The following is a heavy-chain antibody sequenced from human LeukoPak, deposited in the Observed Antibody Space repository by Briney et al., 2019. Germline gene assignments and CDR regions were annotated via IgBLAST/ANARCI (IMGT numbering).Heavy chain of an antibody. CDR3: ARGSQDGYNSNWFDP. Sequence: SETLSLTGTVSGGSISSSSYYWGWIRQPPGKGLEWIGSIYYSGSTYYNPSLKSRVTISVDTSKNQFSLKLSSVTAADTAVYYCARGSQDGYNSNWFDPWGQGTLVTVSS. V-gene: IGHV4-39*07. CDR2: IYYSGST. CDR1: GGSISSSSYY. J-gene: IGHJ5*02. D-gene: IGHD5-24*01.